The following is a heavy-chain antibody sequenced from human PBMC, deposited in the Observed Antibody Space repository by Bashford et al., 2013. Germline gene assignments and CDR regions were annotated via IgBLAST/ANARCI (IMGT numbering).Heavy chain of an antibody. D-gene: IGHD3-22*01. CDR3: ARDRDYSDNSGYYPRLDY. CDR1: GDKFSNFG. Sequence: SCKASGDKFSNFGISWVRQAPGQGLEWIGRIHTSGSTDQNPSLKRRVTMSVDTSKNQFSLRLSSVTAADTAVYYCARDRDYSDNSGYYPRLDYWGQGTLVTVSS. CDR2: IHTSGST. V-gene: IGHV4-4*07. J-gene: IGHJ4*02.